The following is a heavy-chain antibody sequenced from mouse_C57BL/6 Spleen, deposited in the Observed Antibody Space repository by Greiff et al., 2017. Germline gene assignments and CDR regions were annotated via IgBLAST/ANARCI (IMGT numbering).Heavy chain of an antibody. J-gene: IGHJ2*01. Sequence: EVKLMESGGGLVKPGGSLKLSCAASGFTFSSYAMSWVRQTPEKRLEWVATISDGGSYTYYPDNVKGRFTISRDNAKNNLYLQMSHLKSEDTAMYYCARDQRTGGYYFDYWGQGTTLTVSS. V-gene: IGHV5-4*01. D-gene: IGHD4-1*01. CDR3: ARDQRTGGYYFDY. CDR1: GFTFSSYA. CDR2: ISDGGSYT.